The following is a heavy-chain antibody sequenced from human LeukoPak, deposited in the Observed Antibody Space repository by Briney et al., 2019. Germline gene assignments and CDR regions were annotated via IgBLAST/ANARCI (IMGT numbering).Heavy chain of an antibody. D-gene: IGHD3-22*01. Sequence: GGSLRLSCAPSGFTFPNYAMTWVRQAPGKGLEWVSAISPSGGSTYYADSVKGRFTISRDNSKNTLYLQMDSLRAEDTAVYYCAKGGRYSGGYPSWGQGTLVTVSS. J-gene: IGHJ5*02. CDR2: ISPSGGST. CDR3: AKGGRYSGGYPS. V-gene: IGHV3-23*01. CDR1: GFTFPNYA.